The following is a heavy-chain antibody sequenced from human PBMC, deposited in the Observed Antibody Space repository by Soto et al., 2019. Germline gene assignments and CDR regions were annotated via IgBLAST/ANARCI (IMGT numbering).Heavy chain of an antibody. CDR3: AKFSYHDSSGYYFYWFDP. CDR2: IYYSGST. CDR1: GGSISSGGYY. V-gene: IGHV4-31*03. D-gene: IGHD3-22*01. Sequence: SETLSLTCTVSGGSISSGGYYWSWIRQHPXKGLEWIGYIYYSGSTYYNPSLKSRVTISVDTSKNQFSLKLSSVTAADTAVYYCAKFSYHDSSGYYFYWFDPWGQGALVTVSS. J-gene: IGHJ5*02.